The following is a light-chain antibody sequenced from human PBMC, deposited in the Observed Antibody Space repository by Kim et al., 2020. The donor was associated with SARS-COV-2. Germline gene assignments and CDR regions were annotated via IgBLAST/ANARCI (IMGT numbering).Light chain of an antibody. J-gene: IGKJ1*01. CDR1: QSVNGRF. V-gene: IGKV3-20*01. Sequence: ELVLTQSPGTLSLFPGEGATLSCRASQSVNGRFLAWYQQKPGQAPRLLIYGASTRATGIPDRFSGSGSGTDFTLTISRLEPEDFAMYYCQQYDSSVWTFGQGTKVDIK. CDR3: QQYDSSVWT. CDR2: GAS.